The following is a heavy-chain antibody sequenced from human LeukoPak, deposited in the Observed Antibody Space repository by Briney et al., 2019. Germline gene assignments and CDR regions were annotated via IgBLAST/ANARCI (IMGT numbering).Heavy chain of an antibody. J-gene: IGHJ3*02. CDR3: AGPGGVVVTETMAEDI. V-gene: IGHV4-34*01. CDR1: GGSFSGYY. CDR2: INHSGST. D-gene: IGHD2-21*02. Sequence: PSETLSLTCAVSGGSFSGYYWSWIRQPPGKGLEWIGEINHSGSTNYNPSLKSRVTISVDTSKNQFSLKLSSVTAADTAVYYCAGPGGVVVTETMAEDIWGQGTMVTVSS.